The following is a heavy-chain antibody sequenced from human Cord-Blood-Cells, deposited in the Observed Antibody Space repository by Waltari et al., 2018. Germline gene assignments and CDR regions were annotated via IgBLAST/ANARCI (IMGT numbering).Heavy chain of an antibody. Sequence: VQLQQWGAGLLKPSETLSLTCAVYGGSFSGYYCSWIRQPPGKGLEWIGEINHSGSTNYNPSLKSRVTISVDTSKNQFSLKLSSVTAADTAVYYCATSSSSSVGYWGQGTLVTVSS. J-gene: IGHJ4*02. CDR1: GGSFSGYY. CDR3: ATSSSSSVGY. V-gene: IGHV4-34*01. D-gene: IGHD6-6*01. CDR2: INHSGST.